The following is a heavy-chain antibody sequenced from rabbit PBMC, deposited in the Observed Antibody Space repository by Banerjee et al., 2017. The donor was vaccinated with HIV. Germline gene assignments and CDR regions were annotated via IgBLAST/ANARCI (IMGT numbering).Heavy chain of an antibody. D-gene: IGHD4-1*01. J-gene: IGHJ4*01. CDR1: GFSFSSSYW. V-gene: IGHV1S40*01. CDR3: ARDLAGVIGWNFNL. CDR2: IGAVST. Sequence: QSLEESGGDLVKPGASLTLTCTASGFSFSSSYWLCWVRQAPGKGLEWIACIGAVSTYYATWAKGRFTISKTSWTTVTLQMTSLTAADTATHFCARDLAGVIGWNFNLWGPGTLVTVS.